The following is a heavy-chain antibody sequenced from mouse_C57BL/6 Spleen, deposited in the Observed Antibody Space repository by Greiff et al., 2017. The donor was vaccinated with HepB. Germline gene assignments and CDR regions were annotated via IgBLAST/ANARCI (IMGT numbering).Heavy chain of an antibody. CDR2: INPGSGGT. D-gene: IGHD2-2*01. Sequence: VQLQQSGAELVRPGTSVKVSCKASGYAFTNYLIEWVKQRPGQGLEWIGVINPGSGGTNYNEKFKGKATLTADNSASTTYMQLSSLTSEDSAVYFCASYGYDGYAMDYWGQGTSFTVSS. J-gene: IGHJ4*01. CDR3: ASYGYDGYAMDY. CDR1: GYAFTNYL. V-gene: IGHV1-54*01.